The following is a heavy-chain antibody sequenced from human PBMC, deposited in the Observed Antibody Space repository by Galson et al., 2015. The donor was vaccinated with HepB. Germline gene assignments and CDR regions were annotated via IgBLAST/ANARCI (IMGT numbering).Heavy chain of an antibody. D-gene: IGHD5-12*01. J-gene: IGHJ6*02. Sequence: SLRLSCAASGFAFSSYAMHRVREAPGKGLGWVAGTAYNGNREYYGDSVRGRFTIARDNSKNTLYLEIKSLRAEDTAVYYCAKDQGSYDFSYYGMDVWGQGTTVSVSS. V-gene: IGHV3-30*18. CDR1: GFAFSSYA. CDR3: AKDQGSYDFSYYGMDV. CDR2: TAYNGNRE.